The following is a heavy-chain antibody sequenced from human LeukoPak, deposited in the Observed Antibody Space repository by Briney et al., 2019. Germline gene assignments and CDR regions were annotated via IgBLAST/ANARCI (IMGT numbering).Heavy chain of an antibody. CDR3: AREARFLQYSSGWYGGNWFDP. J-gene: IGHJ5*02. D-gene: IGHD6-19*01. CDR2: INTNTGNP. V-gene: IGHV7-4-1*02. Sequence: ASVKVSCKASGYTFTSYDINWVRQAPGQGLEWMGWINTNTGNPTYAQGFTGRFVFSLDTSVSTAYLQISSLKAEDTAVYYCAREARFLQYSSGWYGGNWFDPWGQGTLVTVSS. CDR1: GYTFTSYD.